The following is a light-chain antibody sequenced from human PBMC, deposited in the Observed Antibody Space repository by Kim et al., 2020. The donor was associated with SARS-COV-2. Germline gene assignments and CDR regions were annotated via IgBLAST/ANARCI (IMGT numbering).Light chain of an antibody. CDR2: DAS. Sequence: DIQMTQSPSTLSASVGDRVTITCRASQSISSWLAWYQQKPGTAPKLLIYDASNLESEVPSRFSGSGSGTEFTLTITGLQPDDFASYYCQQYKSYSWTFGQGTKVDIK. CDR1: QSISSW. J-gene: IGKJ1*01. V-gene: IGKV1-5*01. CDR3: QQYKSYSWT.